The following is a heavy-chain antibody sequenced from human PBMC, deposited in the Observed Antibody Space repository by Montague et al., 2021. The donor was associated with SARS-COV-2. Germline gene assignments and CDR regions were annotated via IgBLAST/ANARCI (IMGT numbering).Heavy chain of an antibody. D-gene: IGHD3-22*01. CDR2: INHRGST. V-gene: IGHV4-34*01. CDR3: ARGRQHINMVVVVVTGGEYYFDF. CDR1: DGSFSDYS. Sequence: SETLSLTCAVYDGSFSDYSWTWIRQPPGKGLEWIGEINHRGSTNYNPSLKSRVTISLDTSKNQFSLKLTSVTAADTAVYYCARGRQHINMVVVVVTGGEYYFDFWGQGTLVAVSS. J-gene: IGHJ4*02.